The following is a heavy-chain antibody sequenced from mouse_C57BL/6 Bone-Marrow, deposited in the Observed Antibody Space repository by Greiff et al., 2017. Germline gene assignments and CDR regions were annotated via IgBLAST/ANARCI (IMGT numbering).Heavy chain of an antibody. CDR3: ARRSGLVYFDV. CDR2: IDPSDSYT. Sequence: QVQLQQPGAELARPGTSVKLSCKASGYTFTSYWMHWVKQRPGQGLEWIGVIDPSDSYTNYNQKFKGKATLTVDTSSSTAYMQLSSLTSEDSAVYYCARRSGLVYFDVWGTGTTVTVSS. D-gene: IGHD3-3*01. J-gene: IGHJ1*03. V-gene: IGHV1-59*01. CDR1: GYTFTSYW.